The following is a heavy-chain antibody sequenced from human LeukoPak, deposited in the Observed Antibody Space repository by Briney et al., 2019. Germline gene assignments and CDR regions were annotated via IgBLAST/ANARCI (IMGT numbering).Heavy chain of an antibody. Sequence: GGSLRLSCTASGFTLSSYAMSWVRQAPGEGLEWVSTISGSADNTNYTEAVKGRFTISRDNSKNTMYLQMNSLRAEDTAVYYCAKQGFGCWGQGTLVTVSS. CDR3: AKQGFGC. V-gene: IGHV3-23*01. J-gene: IGHJ4*02. CDR2: ISGSADNT. CDR1: GFTLSSYA.